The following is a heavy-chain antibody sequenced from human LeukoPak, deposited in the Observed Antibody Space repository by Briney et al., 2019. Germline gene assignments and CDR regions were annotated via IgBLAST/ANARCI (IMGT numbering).Heavy chain of an antibody. D-gene: IGHD6-19*01. V-gene: IGHV1-69*13. CDR1: GGTFSSYA. CDR3: AREVSGIAVAGTPLRYFQH. J-gene: IGHJ1*01. CDR2: IIPIFGTA. Sequence: SVKVSCKASGGTFSSYAISWVRQAPGQGLEWMGGIIPIFGTANYAQKFQGRVTITADESTSTAYMELSGLRSEDTAVYYCAREVSGIAVAGTPLRYFQHWGQGTLVTVSS.